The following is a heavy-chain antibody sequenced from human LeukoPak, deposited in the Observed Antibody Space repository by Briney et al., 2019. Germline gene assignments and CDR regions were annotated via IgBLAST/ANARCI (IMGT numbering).Heavy chain of an antibody. CDR1: GDSISSYY. Sequence: SETLSLTCTVSGDSISSYYWSWIRQPAGKGLEWIGRIHTSGSTNYNPSLESRVTMSVDTSKNQSSLKLSSVTAADTAVYYCARVALYNTYDYLASRGQGTLVTVPS. D-gene: IGHD3-3*01. J-gene: IGHJ4*02. V-gene: IGHV4-4*07. CDR2: IHTSGST. CDR3: ARVALYNTYDYLAS.